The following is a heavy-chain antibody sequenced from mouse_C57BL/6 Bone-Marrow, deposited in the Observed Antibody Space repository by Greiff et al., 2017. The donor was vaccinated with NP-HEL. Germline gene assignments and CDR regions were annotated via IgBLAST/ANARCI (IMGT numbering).Heavy chain of an antibody. CDR1: GYTFTSYW. CDR3: APLTGTYYFDY. V-gene: IGHV1-64*01. Sequence: QVQLQQPGAELVKPGASVKLSCKASGYTFTSYWMHWVKQRPGQGLEWIGMIHPNSGSTNYNEKFKSKATLTVDKSSSTAYMQLSSLTSEDSAVYYCAPLTGTYYFDYWGQGTTLTVSS. CDR2: IHPNSGST. D-gene: IGHD4-1*01. J-gene: IGHJ2*01.